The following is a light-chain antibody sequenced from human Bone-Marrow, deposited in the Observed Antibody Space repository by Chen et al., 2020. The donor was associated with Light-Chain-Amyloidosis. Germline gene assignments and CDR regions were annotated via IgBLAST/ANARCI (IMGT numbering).Light chain of an antibody. V-gene: IGLV2-14*03. Sequence: QSALTQPASVSGSPGQSITISCTGTSSDVGGYKYVSWFQQHPGKGPKLMIFDVSNRPSGVSYRFSCSKSGNTASLTISGLQAEDDAYYYCNSYSSSGTYVFGTGTKVTVL. CDR3: NSYSSSGTYV. CDR2: DVS. CDR1: SSDVGGYKY. J-gene: IGLJ1*01.